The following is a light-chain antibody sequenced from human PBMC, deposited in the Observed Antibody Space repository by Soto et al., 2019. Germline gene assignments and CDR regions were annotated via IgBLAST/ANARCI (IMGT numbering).Light chain of an antibody. Sequence: QSVLTQPPSASGTPGQRVTISCSGTSSNIGSNYVYWYQQLPGTAPRLLIYRNNQRPSGVPDRFSGSRSGTSASLGISGRRSEDEADYYCAACDDSLSGRVFGTGTKVTVL. V-gene: IGLV1-47*01. CDR2: RNN. CDR1: SSNIGSNY. J-gene: IGLJ1*01. CDR3: AACDDSLSGRV.